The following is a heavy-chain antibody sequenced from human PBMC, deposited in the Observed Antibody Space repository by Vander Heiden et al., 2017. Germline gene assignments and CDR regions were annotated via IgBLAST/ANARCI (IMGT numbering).Heavy chain of an antibody. CDR2: IRAYTGNT. J-gene: IGHJ6*02. Sequence: QVQLVQSAAEVKKPGASVKVSCKASGYIFTSCGISWVRQAPGQGLERTGWIRAYTGNTNYAQKLQGRVTMTTDTSTSTAYMELRRLRSDDTAVYYCARSGYSGYDLYGMDVWGQGTTVTVSS. CDR3: ARSGYSGYDLYGMDV. V-gene: IGHV1-18*01. D-gene: IGHD5-12*01. CDR1: GYIFTSCG.